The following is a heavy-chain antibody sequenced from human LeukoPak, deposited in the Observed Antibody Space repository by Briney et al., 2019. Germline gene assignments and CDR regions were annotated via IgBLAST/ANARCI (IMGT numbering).Heavy chain of an antibody. CDR1: GFTFSTYS. J-gene: IGHJ4*02. Sequence: GGSLRLSCAASGFTFSTYSMNWVRQAPGKGLEWVSSISISSTYIYYADSVKGRFTISRDNAKNSLYLQMNSLRAEDTAVYYCARRAGANSHPYDYWGQGTLVTVSS. CDR3: ARRAGANSHPYDY. CDR2: ISISSTYI. V-gene: IGHV3-21*04. D-gene: IGHD4/OR15-4a*01.